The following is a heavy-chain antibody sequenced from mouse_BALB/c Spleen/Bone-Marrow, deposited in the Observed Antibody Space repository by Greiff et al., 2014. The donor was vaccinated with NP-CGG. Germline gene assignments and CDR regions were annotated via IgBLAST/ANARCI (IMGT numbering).Heavy chain of an antibody. CDR2: IRNKAKGYTS. J-gene: IGHJ1*01. CDR1: GFTFTDYY. CDR3: ARDINYDIYWYFDV. D-gene: IGHD2-4*01. Sequence: DVMLVESGGGLVQPGGSLRLSCAPSGFTFTDYYMSWVRQPPGKALEWLGFIRNKAKGYTSENSASVKGRFTISRDNSQSILYLQMNTLKAEDSSTYYCARDINYDIYWYFDVWGAGTTVTVSS. V-gene: IGHV7-3*02.